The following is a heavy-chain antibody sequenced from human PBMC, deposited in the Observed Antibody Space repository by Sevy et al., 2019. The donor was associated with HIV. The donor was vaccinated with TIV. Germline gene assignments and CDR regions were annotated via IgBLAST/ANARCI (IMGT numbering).Heavy chain of an antibody. CDR3: ARSVYGSGTYLNDY. Sequence: ASVKVYCKASGYYFTGYYVDWVRQAPGQGLEWMGWINPNGGGTNIGQKFHGRVTMSRDTSITTAYMELIRLRSNDTDVYYCARSVYGSGTYLNDYWGQGTLVTVSS. CDR2: INPNGGGT. CDR1: GYYFTGYY. D-gene: IGHD3-10*01. J-gene: IGHJ4*02. V-gene: IGHV1-2*02.